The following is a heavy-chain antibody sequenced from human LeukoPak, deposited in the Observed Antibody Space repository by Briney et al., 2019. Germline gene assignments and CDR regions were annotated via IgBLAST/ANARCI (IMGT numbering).Heavy chain of an antibody. V-gene: IGHV4-31*03. Sequence: SETLSLTCTVSGGSISSGGYYWSWIRQHPGKGLEWIGYIYYSGSTYYNPSLKSRVTISVDTPKNQFSLKLSSVTAADTAIYYCSGGRSSRYSDYWGQGALVTVFS. CDR2: IYYSGST. CDR1: GGSISSGGYY. J-gene: IGHJ4*02. CDR3: SGGRSSRYSDY. D-gene: IGHD3-9*01.